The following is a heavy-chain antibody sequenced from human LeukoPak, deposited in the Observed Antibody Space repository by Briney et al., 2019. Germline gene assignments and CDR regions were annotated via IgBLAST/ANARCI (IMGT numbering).Heavy chain of an antibody. J-gene: IGHJ6*02. CDR2: ISAYNGNT. D-gene: IGHD3-3*01. Sequence: ASVKVSCKASGYTFTSYGIRWVRQAPGQGLEWMGWISAYNGNTNYAQKLQGRVTMTTDTSTSTAYMELRSLRSDDTAVYYCARTMTNYDFWSGYYRYGMDVWGQGTTVTVSS. V-gene: IGHV1-18*04. CDR3: ARTMTNYDFWSGYYRYGMDV. CDR1: GYTFTSYG.